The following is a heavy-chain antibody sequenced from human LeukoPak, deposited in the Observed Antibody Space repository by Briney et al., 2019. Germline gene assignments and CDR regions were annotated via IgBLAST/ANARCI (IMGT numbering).Heavy chain of an antibody. CDR1: GGSFSGYY. V-gene: IGHV4-34*01. CDR2: INHSGST. D-gene: IGHD3-10*01. Sequence: SETLSLTCAVYGGSFSGYYWSWIRQPPGKGLEWIGEINHSGSTNYNPSLKSRVTISVDTSKNQFPLKLSSVTAADTAVYYCARGRTYGSGSYPLQLDYWGQGTLVTASS. CDR3: ARGRTYGSGSYPLQLDY. J-gene: IGHJ4*02.